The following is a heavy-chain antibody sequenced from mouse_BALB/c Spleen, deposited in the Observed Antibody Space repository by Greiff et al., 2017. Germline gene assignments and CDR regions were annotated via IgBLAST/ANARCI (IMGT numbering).Heavy chain of an antibody. D-gene: IGHD3-3*01. Sequence: DVKLQESGPGLVKPSQSLSLTCSVTGYSITSGYYWNWIRQFPGNKLEWMGYISYDGSNNYNPSLKNRISITRDTSKNQFFLKLNSVTTEDTATYYCARGLGGYFDYWGQGTTLTVSS. V-gene: IGHV3-6*02. CDR3: ARGLGGYFDY. CDR1: GYSITSGYY. J-gene: IGHJ2*01. CDR2: ISYDGSN.